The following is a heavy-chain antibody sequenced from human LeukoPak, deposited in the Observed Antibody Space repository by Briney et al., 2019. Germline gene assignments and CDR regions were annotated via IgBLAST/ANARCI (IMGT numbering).Heavy chain of an antibody. D-gene: IGHD2-21*02. CDR1: GGSFSGYY. V-gene: IGHV4-34*01. CDR3: ARGRIVVVTANRGTYYYYGMDV. CDR2: INHSGST. J-gene: IGHJ6*02. Sequence: PSETLSLTCAVYGGSFSGYYWSWIRQPLGKGLEWIGEINHSGSTNYNPSLKSRVTISVDTSKNQFSLKLSSATAADTAVYYCARGRIVVVTANRGTYYYYGMDVWGQGTTVTVSS.